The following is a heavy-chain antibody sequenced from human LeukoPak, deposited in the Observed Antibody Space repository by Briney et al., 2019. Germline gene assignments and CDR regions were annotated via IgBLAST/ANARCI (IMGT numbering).Heavy chain of an antibody. Sequence: GASVKVSCKASGGTFSSYAISWVRQAPGHGLEWMGGIIPIFGTANYAQKFQGRVAITADESTSTAYMELSSLRSEDTAVYYCARVSSSGYVPGNWFDPWGQGTLVTVSS. J-gene: IGHJ5*02. D-gene: IGHD6-19*01. CDR1: GGTFSSYA. CDR3: ARVSSSGYVPGNWFDP. V-gene: IGHV1-69*01. CDR2: IIPIFGTA.